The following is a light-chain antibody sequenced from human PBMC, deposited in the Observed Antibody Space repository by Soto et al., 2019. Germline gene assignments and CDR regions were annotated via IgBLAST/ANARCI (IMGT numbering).Light chain of an antibody. V-gene: IGKV1-39*01. J-gene: IGKJ1*01. Sequence: IQRTQSPSCLSASVGDRVTITCRASQSISSYLNWYQQKPGKAPKLLIYAASSLQSGVPSRFSGSGSGTDFTLTISSLQPEDFATYYCQQSYSTPPVTFGQGTKVDIK. CDR3: QQSYSTPPVT. CDR1: QSISSY. CDR2: AAS.